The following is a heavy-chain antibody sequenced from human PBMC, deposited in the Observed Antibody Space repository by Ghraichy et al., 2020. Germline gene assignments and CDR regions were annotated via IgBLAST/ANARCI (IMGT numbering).Heavy chain of an antibody. V-gene: IGHV4-59*01. CDR1: GGSISSYY. J-gene: IGHJ6*02. CDR2: IYYSGST. Sequence: SETLSLTCTVSGGSISSYYWSWIRQPPGKGLEWIGYIYYSGSTNYNPSLKSRVTISVDTSKNQFSLKLSSVTAADTAVYYCARERVAAAGTFYYYYGMDVWGQGTTVTVSS. CDR3: ARERVAAAGTFYYYYGMDV. D-gene: IGHD6-13*01.